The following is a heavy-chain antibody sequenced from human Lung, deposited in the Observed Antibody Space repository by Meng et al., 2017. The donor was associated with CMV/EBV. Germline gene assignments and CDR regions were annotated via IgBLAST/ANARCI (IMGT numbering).Heavy chain of an antibody. J-gene: IGHJ6*02. CDR1: GGSISSSSYY. D-gene: IGHD3-3*01. V-gene: IGHV4-39*02. CDR2: IYYSGST. CDR3: ARDATIFGVVDPYYYGMDV. Sequence: SCTVSGGSISSSSYYWGWIRQPPGKGLEWIGSIYYSGSTYYNPSLKSRVTISVDTSKNQFSLKLSSVTAADTAVYYCARDATIFGVVDPYYYGMDVXGQGXTVTVSS.